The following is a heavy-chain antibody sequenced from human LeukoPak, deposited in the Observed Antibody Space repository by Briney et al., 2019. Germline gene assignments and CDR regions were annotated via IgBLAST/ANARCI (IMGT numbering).Heavy chain of an antibody. V-gene: IGHV3-74*01. CDR2: INSDGSGT. CDR3: ARDRLTNDAFDI. D-gene: IGHD2-8*01. CDR1: GFTFNSYW. J-gene: IGHJ3*02. Sequence: GGSLRLSCAASGFTFNSYWMHWVCQAPGKGLVWVSRINSDGSGTRDADFVKGRFTISRDNSKNTLYLQMNSLRAEDTAMYYCARDRLTNDAFDIWGQGTMVTVSS.